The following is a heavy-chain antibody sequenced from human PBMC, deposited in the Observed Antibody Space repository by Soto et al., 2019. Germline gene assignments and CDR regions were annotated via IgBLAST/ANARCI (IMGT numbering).Heavy chain of an antibody. D-gene: IGHD3-10*01. J-gene: IGHJ4*02. V-gene: IGHV4-39*01. Sequence: PSETLSLTCAVSGGSVSSRSYFWGWIRQPPGKGLEWIGTIYYNGSTYYNPSLKSRVTLSVDTSKNQFSLKLTSVTASDTAVYYCVRRHGLTIDAYYWGQGTLVTVSS. CDR3: VRRHGLTIDAYY. CDR2: IYYNGST. CDR1: GGSVSSRSYF.